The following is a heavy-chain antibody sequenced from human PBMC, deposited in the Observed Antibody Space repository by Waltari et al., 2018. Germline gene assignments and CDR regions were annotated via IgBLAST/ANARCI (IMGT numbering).Heavy chain of an antibody. CDR2: IHHSGTT. Sequence: QVQLHQWGPGLLKPSETLSLTCGVSGGPFNDYYWTWIRQPPGKGLEWIGEIHHSGTTDYNPSLNSRLTMSVDTSKKQISLKMSSVTAADTAVYYCARGDLHYGSSGFFYWGQGALVTVSS. D-gene: IGHD3-22*01. CDR1: GGPFNDYY. CDR3: ARGDLHYGSSGFFY. J-gene: IGHJ4*02. V-gene: IGHV4-34*01.